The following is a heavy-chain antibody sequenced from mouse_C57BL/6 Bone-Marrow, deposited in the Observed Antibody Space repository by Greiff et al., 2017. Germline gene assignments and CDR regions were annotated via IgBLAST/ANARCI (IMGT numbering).Heavy chain of an antibody. V-gene: IGHV1-69*01. Sequence: QVQLKQPGAELVMPGASVKLSCKASGYTFTSYWMHWVKQRPGQGLEWIGEIDPSDSYTNSNQKFKGNATLTVDNSSSTAYMQISSLTSEDSAVYYCAGGLRLQGYFGYWGQGTTLTVSS. D-gene: IGHD3-2*02. J-gene: IGHJ2*01. CDR2: IDPSDSYT. CDR1: GYTFTSYW. CDR3: AGGLRLQGYFGY.